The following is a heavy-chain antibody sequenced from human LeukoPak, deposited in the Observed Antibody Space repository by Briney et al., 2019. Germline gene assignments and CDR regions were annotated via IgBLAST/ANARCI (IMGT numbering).Heavy chain of an antibody. J-gene: IGHJ4*02. Sequence: SETLSLTCTVSGNSFGDYYWSWNRQPAGKGLEWIGRIYTSGSTTYNPSLKSRVTMSVDTSKNQFSLKLSSVTAADTAVYYCARGIRLLYYYDSSGYYYFDYWGQGTLVTVSS. V-gene: IGHV4-4*07. CDR2: IYTSGST. CDR3: ARGIRLLYYYDSSGYYYFDY. D-gene: IGHD3-22*01. CDR1: GNSFGDYY.